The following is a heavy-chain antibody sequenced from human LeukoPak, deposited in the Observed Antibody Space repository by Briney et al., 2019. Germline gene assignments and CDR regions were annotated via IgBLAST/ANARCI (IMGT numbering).Heavy chain of an antibody. Sequence: GGSLRLSCAASGFTFSSYNMNWVRQAPGKGLEWASAISGSGGSTYYADSVKGRFTISRDNSKNTLYLQMNSLRAEDTAVYYCAKGGTYYDFWSGYYFAYWGQGTLVTVSS. J-gene: IGHJ4*02. CDR3: AKGGTYYDFWSGYYFAY. D-gene: IGHD3-3*01. V-gene: IGHV3-23*01. CDR2: ISGSGGST. CDR1: GFTFSSYN.